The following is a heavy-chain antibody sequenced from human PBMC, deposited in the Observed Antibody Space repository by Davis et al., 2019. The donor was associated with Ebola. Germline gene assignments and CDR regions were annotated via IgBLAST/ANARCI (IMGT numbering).Heavy chain of an antibody. J-gene: IGHJ4*02. CDR1: GFTFSSYA. CDR3: ARGGTFRFGGVIADY. D-gene: IGHD3-16*02. CDR2: ISYDGSNK. V-gene: IGHV3-30-3*01. Sequence: GESLKISCAASGFTFSSYAMHWVRQAPGKGLEWVAVISYDGSNKYYADSVKGRFTISRDNSKNTLYLQMNSLRAEDTAVYYCARGGTFRFGGVIADYWGQGTLVTVSS.